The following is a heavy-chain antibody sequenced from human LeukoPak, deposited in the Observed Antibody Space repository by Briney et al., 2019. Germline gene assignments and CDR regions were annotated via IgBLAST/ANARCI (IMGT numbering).Heavy chain of an antibody. CDR2: ISSSSSYI. Sequence: PGGSLRLSCAASGFTFSSYSMNWVRQAPGKGLEWVSSISSSSSYIYYADSVKGRFTISRDNAKNSLYLQMNSLRAEDTAVYYCARDERDYGDYFDYWGQGTLVTVSS. J-gene: IGHJ4*02. CDR1: GFTFSSYS. CDR3: ARDERDYGDYFDY. D-gene: IGHD4-17*01. V-gene: IGHV3-21*01.